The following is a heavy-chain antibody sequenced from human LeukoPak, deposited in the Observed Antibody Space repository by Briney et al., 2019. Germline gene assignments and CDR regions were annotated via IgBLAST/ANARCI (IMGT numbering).Heavy chain of an antibody. Sequence: GGSLRLSCAASGFTFSSYWMSWVRQAPGKGLEWVATIKQDGSEKYYVDSVKGRFTISRDNAKDSLYLQMNSLRAEDTAVYYCARRPHYYDSSGYSYWGQGTLVTVSS. J-gene: IGHJ4*02. CDR2: IKQDGSEK. CDR1: GFTFSSYW. CDR3: ARRPHYYDSSGYSY. V-gene: IGHV3-7*01. D-gene: IGHD3-22*01.